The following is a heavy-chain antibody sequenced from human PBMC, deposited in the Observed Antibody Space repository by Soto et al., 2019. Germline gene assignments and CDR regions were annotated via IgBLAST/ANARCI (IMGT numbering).Heavy chain of an antibody. CDR1: GFTFSSYA. CDR3: ARVGYDFCFDY. J-gene: IGHJ4*02. Sequence: QVQLVESGGGVVQPGRSLRLSCAASGFTFSSYAMRWVRQAPGKGLEWVAVISYDGSNKYYADSVKGRFTISRDNSKNTLYLQMNSLTAEDTAVYYCARVGYDFCFDYWGQGTLVTVSS. CDR2: ISYDGSNK. V-gene: IGHV3-30-3*01. D-gene: IGHD3-3*01.